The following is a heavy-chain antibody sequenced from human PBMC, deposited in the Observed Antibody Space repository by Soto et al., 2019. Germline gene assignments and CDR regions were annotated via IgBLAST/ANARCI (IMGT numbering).Heavy chain of an antibody. CDR1: GGTFSSYA. Sequence: SVKVSCKASGGTFSSYAISWVRQAPGQGLEWMGGIIPIFGTANYAQKFQGRVTITADESTSTAYMELSSLRSEDTAVYYCARGYYYVSSGYYYYFDYWGQGTLVTVSS. V-gene: IGHV1-69*13. J-gene: IGHJ4*02. D-gene: IGHD3-22*01. CDR2: IIPIFGTA. CDR3: ARGYYYVSSGYYYYFDY.